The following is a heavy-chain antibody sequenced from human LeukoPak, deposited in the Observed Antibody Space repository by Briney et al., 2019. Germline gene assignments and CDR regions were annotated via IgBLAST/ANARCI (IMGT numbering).Heavy chain of an antibody. CDR2: IYSGGST. D-gene: IGHD6-13*01. CDR1: GFTVSSNY. J-gene: IGHJ4*02. V-gene: IGHV3-53*01. Sequence: GGSLRLSCAASGFTVSSNYMSWVRQAPGKGPEWVSVIYSGGSTYYADSVKGRFTISRDNSKNTLYLQMNSLRAEDTAVYYCARDRRGIAAAGSPLVFDYWGQGTLVTVSS. CDR3: ARDRRGIAAAGSPLVFDY.